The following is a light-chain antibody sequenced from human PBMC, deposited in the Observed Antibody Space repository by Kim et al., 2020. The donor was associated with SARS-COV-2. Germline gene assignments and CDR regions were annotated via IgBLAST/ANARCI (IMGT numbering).Light chain of an antibody. CDR1: QSVRKY. J-gene: IGKJ1*01. CDR2: DTS. CDR3: QQRSTWPPA. Sequence: EIVLTQSPATLSLSAGERATLSCRASQSVRKYLAWYQQKPGQSPRLLIHDTSNRATGIPARFSGSGSGTDFTLTISSLEPEDFAVYYCQQRSTWPPAFGQGTKVEIK. V-gene: IGKV3-11*01.